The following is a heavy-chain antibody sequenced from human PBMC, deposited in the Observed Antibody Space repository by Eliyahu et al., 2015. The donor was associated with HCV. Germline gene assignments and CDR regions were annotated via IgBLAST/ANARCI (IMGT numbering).Heavy chain of an antibody. CDR1: GFTFSNAW. Sequence: EVQLVESGGGLVKPGGSLRLSCAASGFTFSNAWXNWVRQAPGKGLGWVGRIKSKTDGGTTDYAAPVKGRFTISRDDSKNTLYLQMNSLKTEDTAVYYCTTDPNLLEWLLLDTYYYYGMDVWGQGTTVTVSS. D-gene: IGHD3-3*01. J-gene: IGHJ6*02. CDR3: TTDPNLLEWLLLDTYYYYGMDV. V-gene: IGHV3-15*07. CDR2: IKSKTDGGTT.